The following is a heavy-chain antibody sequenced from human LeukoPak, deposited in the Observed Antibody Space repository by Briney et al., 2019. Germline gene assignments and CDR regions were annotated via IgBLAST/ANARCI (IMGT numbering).Heavy chain of an antibody. Sequence: SETLSLTCTVSGGSISSSSYYWGWIRQPPGKGLEWVGSIYYSGSTYYNPSLKSRVTISVDTSKNQFSLKLSSVTAADTAVYYCARDSPYRNIVVVPAAPRNWFDPWAREPWSPSPQ. V-gene: IGHV4-39*07. J-gene: IGHJ5*02. CDR2: IYYSGST. CDR1: GGSISSSSYY. CDR3: ARDSPYRNIVVVPAAPRNWFDP. D-gene: IGHD2-2*01.